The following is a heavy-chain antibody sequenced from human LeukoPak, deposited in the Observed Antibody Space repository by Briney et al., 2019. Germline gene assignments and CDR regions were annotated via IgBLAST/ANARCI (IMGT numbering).Heavy chain of an antibody. J-gene: IGHJ4*02. CDR2: ISSSSSYI. CDR1: GFTFSSYS. Sequence: GGSLRLSCAASGFTFSSYSMNWVRQAPGKGLEWVSSISSSSSYIYYADSVKGRFTISRDNAKNSLYLQMNSLRAEDTAVYYCAKEGITMVRGLTHNFDYWGQGTLVTVSS. D-gene: IGHD3-10*01. V-gene: IGHV3-21*01. CDR3: AKEGITMVRGLTHNFDY.